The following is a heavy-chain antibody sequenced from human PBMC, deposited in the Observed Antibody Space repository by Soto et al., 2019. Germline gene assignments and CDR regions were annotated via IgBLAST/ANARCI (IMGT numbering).Heavy chain of an antibody. Sequence: ASVKVSCKASGYTFTGYYMHWVRQAPGQGLEWMGWINPNNGGTNYAQKLQGRVTMTTDTSTSTAYMELRSLRSDDTAVYYCAREGYSSSKKHYYYYGMDVWGQGTTVTVSS. D-gene: IGHD6-13*01. J-gene: IGHJ6*02. CDR1: GYTFTGYY. V-gene: IGHV1-2*02. CDR2: INPNNGGT. CDR3: AREGYSSSKKHYYYYGMDV.